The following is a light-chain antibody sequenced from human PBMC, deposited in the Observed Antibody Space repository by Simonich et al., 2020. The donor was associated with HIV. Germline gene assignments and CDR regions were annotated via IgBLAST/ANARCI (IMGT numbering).Light chain of an antibody. CDR1: ALPNQY. V-gene: IGLV3-25*03. CDR2: KDS. J-gene: IGLJ3*02. CDR3: QSADSSGSYRV. Sequence: SYELTQPPSVSVSPGQTARITCSGDALPNQYAYWFQQKPGQAPVLIICKDSERPSWIPERFSGSSSGTSVTLTISGVQAEDEADYYCQSADSSGSYRVFGGGTKLTVL.